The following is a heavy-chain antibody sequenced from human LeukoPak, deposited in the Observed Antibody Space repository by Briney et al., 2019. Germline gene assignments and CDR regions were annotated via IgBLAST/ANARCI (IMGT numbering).Heavy chain of an antibody. CDR3: ARQVLRYFDWFPSYYYYYGMDV. J-gene: IGHJ6*02. D-gene: IGHD3-9*01. V-gene: IGHV3-33*01. CDR2: IWYDGSNK. CDR1: GFTFSSYG. Sequence: GRSLRLSCAASGFTFSSYGMHWVRQAPGKGLEWVAVIWYDGSNKYYADSVKGRFTISRDNSKNTLYLQMNSLRAEDTAVYYCARQVLRYFDWFPSYYYYYGMDVWGQGATVTVSS.